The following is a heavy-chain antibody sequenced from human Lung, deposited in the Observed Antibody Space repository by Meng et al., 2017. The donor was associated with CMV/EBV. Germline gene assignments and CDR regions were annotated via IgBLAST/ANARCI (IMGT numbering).Heavy chain of an antibody. J-gene: IGHJ4*02. CDR3: ARVVDTSGSCYQSLPF. D-gene: IGHD3-10*01. CDR2: IKQDGSQI. V-gene: IGHV3-7*01. CDR1: FTFSSYW. Sequence: FTFSSYWMTWVRQAPGKGLEWVANIKQDGSQIYYVNSVRCRFTISRDNARNSLYLQMNNLRTEDTALYYCARVVDTSGSCYQSLPFWGQGTLVXVSS.